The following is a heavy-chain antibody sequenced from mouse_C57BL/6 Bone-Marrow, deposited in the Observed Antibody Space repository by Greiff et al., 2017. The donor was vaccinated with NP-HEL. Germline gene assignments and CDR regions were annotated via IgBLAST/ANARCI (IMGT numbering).Heavy chain of an antibody. CDR1: GYTFTSYT. J-gene: IGHJ2*01. CDR2: INPSSGYT. Sequence: QVHVKQSGAELARPGASVKMSCKASGYTFTSYTMHWVKQRPGQGLEWIGYINPSSGYTKYNQKFKDKATLTADKSSSTAYMQLSSLTSEDSAVYYCARRWLLRLDYWGQGTTLTVSS. V-gene: IGHV1-4*01. D-gene: IGHD2-3*01. CDR3: ARRWLLRLDY.